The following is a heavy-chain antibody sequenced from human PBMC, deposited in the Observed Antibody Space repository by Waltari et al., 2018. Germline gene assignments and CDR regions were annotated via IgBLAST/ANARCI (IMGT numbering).Heavy chain of an antibody. V-gene: IGHV3-21*01. CDR1: GFTLSSYS. D-gene: IGHD1-26*01. Sequence: EVQLVESGGGLVKPGGSLRLSCAASGFTLSSYSMNWVRQAPGKGLERVSSITRSSRDIYDADAVKGRFTISRDNAKNSLYLQMNSLRAEDTAVYYCARDRWEQAIDYWGQGTLVTVSS. CDR3: ARDRWEQAIDY. CDR2: ITRSSRDI. J-gene: IGHJ4*02.